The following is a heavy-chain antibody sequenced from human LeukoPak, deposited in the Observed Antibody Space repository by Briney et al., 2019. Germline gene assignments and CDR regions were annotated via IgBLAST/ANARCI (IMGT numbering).Heavy chain of an antibody. CDR3: ARDPYYGSGSYYNSYAFDI. D-gene: IGHD3-10*01. J-gene: IGHJ3*02. V-gene: IGHV3-30*02. CDR1: GFTFSSYG. CDR2: IRYDGSNK. Sequence: GGSLRLSCAASGFTFSSYGMHWVRQAPGKGLEWVAFIRYDGSNKYYADSVKGRFTISRDNSKNTLYLQMNSLRAEDTAVYYCARDPYYGSGSYYNSYAFDIWGQGTMVTVSS.